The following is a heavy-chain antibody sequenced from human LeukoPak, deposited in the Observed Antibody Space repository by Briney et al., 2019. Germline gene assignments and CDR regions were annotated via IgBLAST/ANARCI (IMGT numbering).Heavy chain of an antibody. CDR3: AKVYYDFWSGYSPYYYYYGMDV. J-gene: IGHJ6*02. CDR2: ISGSGGST. D-gene: IGHD3-3*01. V-gene: IGHV3-23*01. CDR1: GFTFSSYA. Sequence: GGSLRLSCAASGFTFSSYAMSWVRQAPGKGLKWVSAISGSGGSTYYADSVKGRFTISRDNSKNTLYLQMNSLRAEDTAVYYCAKVYYDFWSGYSPYYYYYGMDVWGQGTTVTVSS.